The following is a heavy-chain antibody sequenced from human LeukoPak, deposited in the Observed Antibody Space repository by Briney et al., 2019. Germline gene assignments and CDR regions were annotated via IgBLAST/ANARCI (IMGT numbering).Heavy chain of an antibody. V-gene: IGHV3-48*01. J-gene: IGHJ4*02. CDR1: GFTVSSNY. D-gene: IGHD3-3*01. CDR3: ARDHDFWSGYFDY. CDR2: ISSSSSTI. Sequence: GGSLRLSCAASGFTVSSNYMSWVRQAPGKGLEWVSYISSSSSTIYYADSVKGRFTISRDNAKNSLYLQMNSLRAEDTAVYYCARDHDFWSGYFDYWGQGTLVTVSS.